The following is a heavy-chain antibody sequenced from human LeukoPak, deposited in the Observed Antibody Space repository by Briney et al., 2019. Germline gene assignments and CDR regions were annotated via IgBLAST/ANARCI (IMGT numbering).Heavy chain of an antibody. Sequence: GGSLRLSCAASGFTFSSYSMNWVRQAPGKGLEWVSYISSSSSTIYYADSAKGRFTISRDNAKNSLYLQMNSLRAEDTAVYYCARGGGSYWGQGTLVTVSS. CDR3: ARGGGSY. CDR1: GFTFSSYS. J-gene: IGHJ4*02. D-gene: IGHD1-26*01. CDR2: ISSSSSTI. V-gene: IGHV3-48*04.